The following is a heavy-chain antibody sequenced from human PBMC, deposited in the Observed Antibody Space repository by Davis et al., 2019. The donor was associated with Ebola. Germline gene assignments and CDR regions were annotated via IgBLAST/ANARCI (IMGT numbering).Heavy chain of an antibody. Sequence: GESLKISCAASGFTFSSYSMNWVRQAPGKGLEWASFISSRSYSISYADSVRGRFTISRDNAKNSLYLQMSSLRAEDTAVYYCARSSVWGQGTLVTVSS. CDR1: GFTFSSYS. CDR2: ISSRSYSI. J-gene: IGHJ4*02. V-gene: IGHV3-21*01. CDR3: ARSSV.